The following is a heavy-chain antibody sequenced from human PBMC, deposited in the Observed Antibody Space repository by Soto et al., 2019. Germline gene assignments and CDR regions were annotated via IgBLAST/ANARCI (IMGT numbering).Heavy chain of an antibody. D-gene: IGHD4-17*01. V-gene: IGHV1-2*02. CDR2: INPNRGGT. CDR3: ARDLGYGGNSGAFDV. J-gene: IGHJ3*01. CDR1: GYTFTNYY. Sequence: QVQLVQSGAEVKKPGASVKVSCEASGYTFTNYYIHWVRQARGQGLEWMGWINPNRGGTNFAQKFQGRVSMTRDTSITTAYMELNRLTSVDTAVYYCARDLGYGGNSGAFDVWGQGTMITVSS.